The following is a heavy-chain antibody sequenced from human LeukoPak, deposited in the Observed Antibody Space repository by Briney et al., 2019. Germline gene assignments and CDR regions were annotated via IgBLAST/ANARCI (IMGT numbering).Heavy chain of an antibody. D-gene: IGHD2-2*01. CDR3: ASGDIVVVPAAEEKQGIAAAGDFDY. CDR2: MSPNSGDT. CDR1: GYTFTSYD. J-gene: IGHJ4*02. Sequence: ASVKVSCKASGYTFTSYDINWVRHATGQGLEWMGWMSPNSGDTGYAQKFQGRVTMTRDTSISTAFMELSSLRSEDTAVYYCASGDIVVVPAAEEKQGIAAAGDFDYWGQGTLVTVSS. V-gene: IGHV1-8*01.